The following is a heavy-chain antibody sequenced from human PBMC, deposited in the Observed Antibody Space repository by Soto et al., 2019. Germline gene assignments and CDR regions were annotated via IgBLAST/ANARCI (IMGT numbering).Heavy chain of an antibody. CDR2: IIPIFGTA. CDR1: GGTFSSYA. D-gene: IGHD3-3*01. V-gene: IGHV1-69*01. Sequence: QVQLVQSGAEVKKPGSSVKVSRKASGGTFSSYAIRWVRQAPGQGLEWMGGIIPIFGTANYAQKFQGRVTITADESTSTAYMELSSLRSEDTAVYYCAGVSGPPKREAFDIWGRGTIVNVSS. J-gene: IGHJ3*02. CDR3: AGVSGPPKREAFDI.